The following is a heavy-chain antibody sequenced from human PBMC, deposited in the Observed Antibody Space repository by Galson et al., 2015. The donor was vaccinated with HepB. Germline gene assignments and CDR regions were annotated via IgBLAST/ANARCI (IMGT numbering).Heavy chain of an antibody. CDR3: AAGRTKMSY. J-gene: IGHJ4*02. CDR2: IKEDGSEK. Sequence: SLRLSCAASGFTFSSYLMSWVRQAPGKGLEWVANIKEDGSEKNYVDSVKGRFTISRDNARNSLYLQMNSLRAEDTAVYYCAAGRTKMSYWGQGTLVTVSS. V-gene: IGHV3-7*03. D-gene: IGHD1-14*01. CDR1: GFTFSSYL.